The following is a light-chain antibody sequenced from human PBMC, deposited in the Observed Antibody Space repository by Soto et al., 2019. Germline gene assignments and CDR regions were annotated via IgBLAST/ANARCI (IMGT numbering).Light chain of an antibody. Sequence: DIQMTQSPSSLSASVGDRVTVTCRASQGITNSLNWYQQKPGRAPNLLIYAASSLQRGAPSRFSGSGSGTDFTLTISRLEPEDFAVYFCQQYDNLSWTFGQGTKVDVK. CDR1: QGITNS. CDR3: QQYDNLSWT. J-gene: IGKJ1*01. V-gene: IGKV1-39*01. CDR2: AAS.